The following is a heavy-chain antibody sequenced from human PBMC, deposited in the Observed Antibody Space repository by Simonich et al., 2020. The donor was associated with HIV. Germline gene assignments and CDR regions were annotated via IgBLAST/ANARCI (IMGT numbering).Heavy chain of an antibody. Sequence: VQLVESGGGLVKPGGSLRLSCAASGFTFSSYGMHWVRQAPGKGLEWVALIWYDGSYKYYADSVKGRFTISRDNSKNTLFLQMNSLRADDTALYYCARDLKLYYFDYWGQGTLVTVSS. CDR3: ARDLKLYYFDY. J-gene: IGHJ4*02. V-gene: IGHV3-33*08. CDR1: GFTFSSYG. CDR2: IWYDGSYK. D-gene: IGHD3-9*01.